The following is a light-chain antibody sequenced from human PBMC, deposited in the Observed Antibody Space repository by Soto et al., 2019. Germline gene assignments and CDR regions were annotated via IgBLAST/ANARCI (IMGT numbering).Light chain of an antibody. Sequence: EIVLTQSPATLSLSPGERATLSCRASQSVSSYLSWYQQKPGQAPRLLIYDASNMATGIPVRFSGSGSGTDFTLTISSLEPEDFAVYYCQQRSNWPLTFGGGTKMEIK. V-gene: IGKV3-11*01. CDR3: QQRSNWPLT. J-gene: IGKJ4*01. CDR1: QSVSSY. CDR2: DAS.